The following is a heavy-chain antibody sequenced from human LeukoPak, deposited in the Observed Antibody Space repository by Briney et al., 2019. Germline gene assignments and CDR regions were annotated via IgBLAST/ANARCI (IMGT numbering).Heavy chain of an antibody. V-gene: IGHV4-59*01. D-gene: IGHD2-15*01. CDR3: ARHPRYCSGGSCYSCNWFDP. J-gene: IGHJ5*02. Sequence: PSETLSLTCTVSGGSISSYYWSWIRQPPGKGLEWIGYIYYSGSTNYNPSLKSRVTISVDTSKNQFSLKLSSVTAADTAVYYCARHPRYCSGGSCYSCNWFDPWGQGTLVTVSS. CDR2: IYYSGST. CDR1: GGSISSYY.